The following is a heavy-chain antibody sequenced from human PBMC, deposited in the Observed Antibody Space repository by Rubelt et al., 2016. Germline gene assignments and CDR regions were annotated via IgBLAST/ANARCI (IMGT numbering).Heavy chain of an antibody. Sequence: QVQLVQSGAEVKKPGASVKVSCKASGYTFSSYAMHWVRQAPGQRLEWMGWINAGNGNTKYSQKFQGSVTITRDTSASTAYTELSSLRSEDTAVYYCARGEYSSSWYDYWGQGTLVTVSS. CDR2: INAGNGNT. CDR3: ARGEYSSSWYDY. J-gene: IGHJ4*02. V-gene: IGHV1-3*01. D-gene: IGHD6-13*01. CDR1: GYTFSSYA.